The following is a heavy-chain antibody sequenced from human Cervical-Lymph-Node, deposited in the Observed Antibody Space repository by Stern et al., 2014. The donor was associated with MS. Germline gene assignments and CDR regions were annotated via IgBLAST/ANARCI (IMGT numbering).Heavy chain of an antibody. Sequence: QVQLVQSGAEVRKPGSSVRVSCKASGGTFSDYALNWVRQAPGQGLEWMGGIVAILETTTYAPKFQGRVMIIADTSTSTSHMELSSLKSEDTAVYYCARSRRLASAGTLDYWGQGTLVTVSS. V-gene: IGHV1-69*06. CDR1: GGTFSDYA. D-gene: IGHD6-13*01. CDR3: ARSRRLASAGTLDY. J-gene: IGHJ4*02. CDR2: IVAILETT.